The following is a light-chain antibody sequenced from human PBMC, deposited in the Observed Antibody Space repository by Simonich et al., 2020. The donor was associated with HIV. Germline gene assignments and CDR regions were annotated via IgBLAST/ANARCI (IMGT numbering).Light chain of an antibody. CDR1: SSDVGGYNY. CDR2: VVT. V-gene: IGLV2-14*03. CDR3: SSYTSSSTWV. J-gene: IGLJ3*02. Sequence: QSALTQPASVSGSPGQSITISCTGTSSDVGGYNYFSWYQQHPGKAPKLIIYVVTNRPSGVSNRFSGSKSGNTASLTISGLQAEDEADYYCSSYTSSSTWVFGGGTKLTVL.